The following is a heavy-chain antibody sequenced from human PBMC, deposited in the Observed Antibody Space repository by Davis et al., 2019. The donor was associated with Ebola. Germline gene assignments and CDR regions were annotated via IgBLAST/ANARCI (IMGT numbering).Heavy chain of an antibody. CDR3: ARQVYSSSRVGVYYYGMDV. J-gene: IGHJ6*04. V-gene: IGHV4-39*01. D-gene: IGHD6-6*01. Sequence: SETLSLTCTVSGGSISSGDYYWSWIRQPPGKGLEWIGSIYYSGSTYYNPSLKSRVTISVDTSKNQFSLKLSSVTAADTAVYYCARQVYSSSRVGVYYYGMDVWGKGTTVTVSS. CDR2: IYYSGST. CDR1: GGSISSGDYY.